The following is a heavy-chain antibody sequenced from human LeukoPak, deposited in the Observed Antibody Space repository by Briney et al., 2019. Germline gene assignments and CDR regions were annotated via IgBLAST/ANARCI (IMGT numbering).Heavy chain of an antibody. Sequence: GGSLRLSCAASGFSFTKYWMTWVRQAPGKGLEWVANIKHDGSERHYVNSVKGRFSISRDNAKNSLYLQMSSLRVEDTAVYYCARDRYTSIWGQGTLVTVSS. CDR2: IKHDGSER. J-gene: IGHJ4*02. D-gene: IGHD6-13*01. V-gene: IGHV3-7*01. CDR3: ARDRYTSI. CDR1: GFSFTKYW.